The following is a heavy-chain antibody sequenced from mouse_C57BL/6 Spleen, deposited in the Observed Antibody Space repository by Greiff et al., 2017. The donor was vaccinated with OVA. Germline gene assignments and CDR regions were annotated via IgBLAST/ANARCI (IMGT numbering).Heavy chain of an antibody. V-gene: IGHV2-3*01. J-gene: IGHJ1*03. CDR1: GFSLTSYG. Sequence: VQLQESGPGLVAPSHSLSITCTVSGFSLTSYGVSWVRQPPGKGLEWLGVIWGDGSTNYPSALISSLSICKDNSKSQVFLKLNSLQTDDTATYYCAKPGRYYGSSYPWDFDVWGTGTTVTVSS. D-gene: IGHD1-1*01. CDR3: AKPGRYYGSSYPWDFDV. CDR2: IWGDGST.